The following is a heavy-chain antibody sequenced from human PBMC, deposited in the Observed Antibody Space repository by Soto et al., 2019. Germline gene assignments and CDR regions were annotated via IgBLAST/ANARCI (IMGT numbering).Heavy chain of an antibody. J-gene: IGHJ4*02. CDR3: AKSCPHPAVTNYFYY. CDR1: GFTFSSYA. CDR2: IWGSGDTI. Sequence: EVRLLESGGGLVQPGGSLRLSCAASGFTFSSYAMSWVRQAPGKGLEWVSGIWGSGDTIHYADSVKGRFTISRDNSKNTLYLQMNSLRAEDTAIYYCAKSCPHPAVTNYFYYWGQGTLVTVSS. V-gene: IGHV3-23*01. D-gene: IGHD4-17*01.